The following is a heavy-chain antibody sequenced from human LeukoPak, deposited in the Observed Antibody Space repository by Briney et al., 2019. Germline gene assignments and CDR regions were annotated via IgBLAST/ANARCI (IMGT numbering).Heavy chain of an antibody. V-gene: IGHV4-59*01. J-gene: IGHJ3*02. CDR2: IYYSGST. CDR1: GGSISSYY. CDR3: ARDQPSGSVGATGAFDI. D-gene: IGHD1-26*01. Sequence: PSETLSLTCTVSGGSISSYYWSWIRQPPGKGLEWIGYIYYSGSTNYNPSLKSRVTISVDTSKNQFSLKLSSVTAADTAVYYCARDQPSGSVGATGAFDIWGQGTMVTVSS.